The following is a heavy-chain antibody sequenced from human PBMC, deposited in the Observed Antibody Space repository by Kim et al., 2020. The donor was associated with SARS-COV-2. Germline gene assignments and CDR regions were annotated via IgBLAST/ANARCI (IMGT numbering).Heavy chain of an antibody. CDR3: ARVVTGTLLFDS. V-gene: IGHV1-2*06. CDR2: INPNSGGT. J-gene: IGHJ4*02. Sequence: ASVKVSCKASGYIFTAYYMHWVRQAPGQGLEWMGRINPNSGGTNSAQKFQGRVTMTRDTSISTAYIELSRLRSDDTAVYYCARVVTGTLLFDSWGQGTLV. CDR1: GYIFTAYY. D-gene: IGHD1-20*01.